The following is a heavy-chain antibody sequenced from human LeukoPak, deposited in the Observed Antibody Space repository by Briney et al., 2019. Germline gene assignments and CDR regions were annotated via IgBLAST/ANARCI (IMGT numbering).Heavy chain of an antibody. D-gene: IGHD2-21*02. CDR1: GFTFSNYG. CDR2: ISSDGGTK. Sequence: GGSLRLSCAASGFTFSNYGMHWVRQAPGKGLEWVAVISSDGGTKYYADSVKGRFTISRDNSKNTLYLEMNSLRSEDTAVYYCARGGRRFCGGDCPSSNFDYWGQGTLVTVSS. CDR3: ARGGRRFCGGDCPSSNFDY. J-gene: IGHJ4*02. V-gene: IGHV3-30*03.